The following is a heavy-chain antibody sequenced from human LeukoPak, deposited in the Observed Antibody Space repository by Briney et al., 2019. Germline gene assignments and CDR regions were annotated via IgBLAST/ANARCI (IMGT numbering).Heavy chain of an antibody. V-gene: IGHV1-18*01. CDR1: GYTFNSYD. J-gene: IGHJ4*02. CDR3: ARVSHYYGSEIEY. Sequence: ASVKVSCKASGYTFNSYDITWVRQAPGQGLEWMGWISAYNDNTNYAQKVQGRVTMTTDTSTSTAYMELRSLRSDDTAVYYCARVSHYYGSEIEYWGQGTLVTVSS. D-gene: IGHD3-10*01. CDR2: ISAYNDNT.